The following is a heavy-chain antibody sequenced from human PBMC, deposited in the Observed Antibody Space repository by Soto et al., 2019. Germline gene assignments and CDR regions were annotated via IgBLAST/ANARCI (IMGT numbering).Heavy chain of an antibody. Sequence: ASVKVSCKASGYTFTSYAMHWVRQAPGQRLEWMGWINAGNGNTKYSQKFQGRVTITRDTSESTAYMELSSLRSEDMAVYYCARDLPDIVATMRKEAYYYYYYMDVWGKGTTVTVSS. CDR1: GYTFTSYA. CDR3: ARDLPDIVATMRKEAYYYYYYMDV. CDR2: INAGNGNT. J-gene: IGHJ6*03. V-gene: IGHV1-3*01. D-gene: IGHD5-12*01.